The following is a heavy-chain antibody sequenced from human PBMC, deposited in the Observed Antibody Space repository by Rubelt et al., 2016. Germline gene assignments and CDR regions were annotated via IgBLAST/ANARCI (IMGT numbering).Heavy chain of an antibody. CDR3: ARHPDKGSYYPYYFDY. D-gene: IGHD3-10*01. J-gene: IGHJ4*02. CDR2: IYPGDSDT. Sequence: EVQLVQSGAEVKKPGESLKISCKGSGYSFTSYWIGWVRQMPGKGLEWMGIIYPGDSDTRYSPSFQGQVTISADKSISTAYLQWSSLKASDTAMHYCARHPDKGSYYPYYFDYWGQGTLVTVSS. CDR1: GYSFTSYW. V-gene: IGHV5-51*01.